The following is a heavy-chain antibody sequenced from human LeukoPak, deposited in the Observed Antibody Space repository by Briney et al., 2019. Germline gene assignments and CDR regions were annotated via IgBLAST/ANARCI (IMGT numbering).Heavy chain of an antibody. Sequence: ASVKVSCKASGGTFSSYAISWVRQAPGQGLEWMGGIIPIFGTANYAQKFQGRVTIATDESTSTAYMELSSLRSEDTAVYYCAREGPYWYFDLWGRGTLVTVSS. J-gene: IGHJ2*01. CDR3: AREGPYWYFDL. CDR2: IIPIFGTA. V-gene: IGHV1-69*05. CDR1: GGTFSSYA.